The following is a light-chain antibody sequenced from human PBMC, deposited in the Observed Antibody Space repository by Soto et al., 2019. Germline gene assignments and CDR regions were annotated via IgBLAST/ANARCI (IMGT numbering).Light chain of an antibody. J-gene: IGKJ4*01. V-gene: IGKV1-12*01. CDR2: AAS. Sequence: DIQMTQSPSSVSASVGNRVTISCRARQDISIWLGWFQQKPGKAPKHLIYAASSFQSGLQSRFSGSGSGTDFTHTISSLQREDFLTYYCQQAESFQLTCGGGTKVDIK. CDR1: QDISIW. CDR3: QQAESFQLT.